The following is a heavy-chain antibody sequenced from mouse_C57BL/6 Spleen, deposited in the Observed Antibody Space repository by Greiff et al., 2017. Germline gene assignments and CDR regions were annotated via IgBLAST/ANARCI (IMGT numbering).Heavy chain of an antibody. CDR2: IDPSDSYT. Sequence: VQLQQPGAELVMPGASVKLSCKASGYTFTSYWMHWVKQRPGQGLEWIGEIDPSDSYTNYNQKFKGKSTLTVDKSSSTAYMQLSSLTSEDSAVYYCARGHGSSYGYFDVWGTGTTVTVSS. J-gene: IGHJ1*03. D-gene: IGHD1-1*01. CDR3: ARGHGSSYGYFDV. CDR1: GYTFTSYW. V-gene: IGHV1-69*01.